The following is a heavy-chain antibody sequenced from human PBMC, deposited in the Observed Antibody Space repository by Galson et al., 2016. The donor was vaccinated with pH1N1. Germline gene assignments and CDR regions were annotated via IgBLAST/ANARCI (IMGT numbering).Heavy chain of an antibody. CDR3: ARDFSPSRYHDGTFYYDAFDI. CDR1: GISLSSSW. CDR2: IRGDGTQI. Sequence: SLRLSCAGSGISLSSSWTTWVRQAPGKGLEWVANIRGDGTQIHYVDSVKGRFTISRDNAKNSLFLQMNDLRAEDTAVYYCARDFSPSRYHDGTFYYDAFDIWGQGTMVTVPS. J-gene: IGHJ3*02. V-gene: IGHV3-7*01. D-gene: IGHD3-16*02.